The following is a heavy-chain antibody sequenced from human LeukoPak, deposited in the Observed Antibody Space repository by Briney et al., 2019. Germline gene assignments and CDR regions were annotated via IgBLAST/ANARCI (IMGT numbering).Heavy chain of an antibody. J-gene: IGHJ4*02. V-gene: IGHV3-48*01. Sequence: GGSLRLSCAASGFTFSSYSMNWVRQAPGKGLEWVSYISSSSSTIYYADSVKGRFTISRDNAKNSLYLQMNSLRAEDTAVYYCTRAGYSSSWPFDYWGQGTLVTVSP. CDR2: ISSSSSTI. D-gene: IGHD6-13*01. CDR1: GFTFSSYS. CDR3: TRAGYSSSWPFDY.